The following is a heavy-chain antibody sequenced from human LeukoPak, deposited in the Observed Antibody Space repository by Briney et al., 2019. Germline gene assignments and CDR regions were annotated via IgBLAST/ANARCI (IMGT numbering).Heavy chain of an antibody. D-gene: IGHD3-10*01. Sequence: PAETLTLTCAAYGGTYSGYYWSWIRQPPGKGLEWIGEINHSGSTNYNPSLKSRVTISVEKAKNQFSLKLSSVTAADTAVYYCARARGVYGKGSYYPSSYYYYGLVVWGRGTTVTVSS. CDR2: INHSGST. CDR3: ARARGVYGKGSYYPSSYYYYGLVV. CDR1: GGTYSGYY. V-gene: IGHV4-34*01. J-gene: IGHJ6*02.